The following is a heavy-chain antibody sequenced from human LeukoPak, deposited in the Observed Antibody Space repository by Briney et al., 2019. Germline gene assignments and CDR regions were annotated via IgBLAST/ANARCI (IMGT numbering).Heavy chain of an antibody. CDR1: GGSVSSGSYY. V-gene: IGHV4-39*01. D-gene: IGHD4-17*01. Sequence: SETLSLTCTVSGGSVSSGSYYWGWIRQPPGKGLEWIGSIYYSGSTYYNPSLKSRVTISVDTSKNQFSLKLSSVTAADTAVYYCARQTPDYGDDYWGQGTLVTVSS. J-gene: IGHJ4*02. CDR3: ARQTPDYGDDY. CDR2: IYYSGST.